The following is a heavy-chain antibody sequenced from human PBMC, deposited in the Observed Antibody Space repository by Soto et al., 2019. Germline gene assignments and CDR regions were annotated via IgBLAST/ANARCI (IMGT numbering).Heavy chain of an antibody. Sequence: GGSLRLSCAASGSTFSNAWMSWVRQAPGKGLEWVGRIKSKTDGGTTDYAAPVKGRFTISRDDSKNTLYLQMNSLKTEDTAVYYCTTDWDYYDSSGYSRYFQHWGQGTLVTVSS. CDR1: GSTFSNAW. CDR3: TTDWDYYDSSGYSRYFQH. CDR2: IKSKTDGGTT. V-gene: IGHV3-15*01. D-gene: IGHD3-22*01. J-gene: IGHJ1*01.